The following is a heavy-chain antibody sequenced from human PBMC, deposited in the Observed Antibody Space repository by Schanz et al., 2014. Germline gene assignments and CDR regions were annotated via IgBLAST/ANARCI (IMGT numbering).Heavy chain of an antibody. D-gene: IGHD4-17*01. CDR3: ARGYGDSPTDF. V-gene: IGHV1-69*08. CDR2: ISANNGNT. CDR1: GGTFSTYT. Sequence: QVQLVQSGAEVKKPGSSVKVSCKASGGTFSTYTISWVRQAPGQGLEWMGWISANNGNTNYAQKFQGRVTITADRSTSTAYMELSSLRSEDTAVYYCARGYGDSPTDFWGQGTLXTVSS. J-gene: IGHJ4*02.